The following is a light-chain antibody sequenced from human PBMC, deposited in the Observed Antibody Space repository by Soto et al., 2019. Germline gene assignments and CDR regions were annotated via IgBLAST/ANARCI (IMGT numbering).Light chain of an antibody. CDR3: QKYNSAPLT. CDR2: ATS. CDR1: QGIAPY. V-gene: IGKV1-27*01. J-gene: IGKJ4*01. Sequence: DVQMTQSPSSLSAFVGDRVNITCRARQGIAPYLAWFQQKPGKVPKLLIYATSTLQSGVPSRFSGSGSGTDFTLTINSLQPEDVGTYYCQKYNSAPLTFGGGTKV.